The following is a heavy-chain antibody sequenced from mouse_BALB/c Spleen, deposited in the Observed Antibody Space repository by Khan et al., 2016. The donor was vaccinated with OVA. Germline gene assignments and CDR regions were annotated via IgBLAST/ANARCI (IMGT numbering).Heavy chain of an antibody. CDR2: INPSTGYT. Sequence: QVQLKQSGAELAKPGASVKMSCKASGYTFINYWILWIKQRPGQGLEWIGYINPSTGYTEYNQNFKDKATLTPDQSTSTAYMQMSSLTSEDSTVYYCESRGLRWNIDYWGQGTTLTVSS. D-gene: IGHD1-1*01. J-gene: IGHJ2*01. V-gene: IGHV1-7*01. CDR3: ESRGLRWNIDY. CDR1: GYTFINYW.